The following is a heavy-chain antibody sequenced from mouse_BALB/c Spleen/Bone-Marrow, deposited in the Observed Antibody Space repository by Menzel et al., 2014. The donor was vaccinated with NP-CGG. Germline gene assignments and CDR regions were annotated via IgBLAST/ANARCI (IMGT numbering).Heavy chain of an antibody. CDR1: GFTFSSYT. J-gene: IGHJ4*01. D-gene: IGHD1-1*01. CDR2: ISSDGSYT. V-gene: IGHV5-6-4*01. CDR3: TRDPFYYGSSYAMDY. Sequence: EVHLVESGGGLVKPGGSLKLSCAASGFTFSSYTMSWVRQTPEKRLEWVAAISSDGSYTYYPDSVKGRFTISRDNAKNTLYLQMSSLKSEDTAMYYCTRDPFYYGSSYAMDYWGQGTSVTVSS.